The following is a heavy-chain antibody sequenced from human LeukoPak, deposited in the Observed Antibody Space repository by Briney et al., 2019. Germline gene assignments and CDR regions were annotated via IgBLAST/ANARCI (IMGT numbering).Heavy chain of an antibody. CDR3: ARTNVDIAMVFWFDL. J-gene: IGHJ5*02. Sequence: PGGSLRLSCAASGFTFSDYYMSWIRQAPGKGLEWVSYISSSSTYTNYAASVKGRFTISRDDAKNSLYLQMNSLRAEDTAIYYCARTNVDIAMVFWFDLWGQGTLVTVSS. V-gene: IGHV3-11*06. D-gene: IGHD5-18*01. CDR2: ISSSSTYT. CDR1: GFTFSDYY.